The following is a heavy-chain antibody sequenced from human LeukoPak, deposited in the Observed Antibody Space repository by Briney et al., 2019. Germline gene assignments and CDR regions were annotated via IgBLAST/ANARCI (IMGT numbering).Heavy chain of an antibody. CDR2: INSDGSST. D-gene: IGHD6-13*01. CDR3: ARARGYSSSWYPDY. V-gene: IGHV3-74*01. Sequence: GGSLRLSCAASGFTFSNYWMHWVRQAPGKGLVWVSRINSDGSSTSYADSVKGRFTISRDNAKNTLYLQMNSLRAEDTAVYYCARARGYSSSWYPDYWGQGTLVTVSS. J-gene: IGHJ4*02. CDR1: GFTFSNYW.